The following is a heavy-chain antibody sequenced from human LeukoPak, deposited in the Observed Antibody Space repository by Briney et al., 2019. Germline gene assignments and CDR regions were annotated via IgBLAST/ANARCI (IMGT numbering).Heavy chain of an antibody. D-gene: IGHD3-22*01. J-gene: IGHJ4*02. V-gene: IGHV4-59*01. CDR1: GGSISTNY. CDR3: ARDPKDFYDTSNYLYFDY. Sequence: SETLSLTCTVFGGSISTNYWSWIRQPPGKGLEWIGYIYYSGRTNYNPSLKSRVTISIDTPKNQFSLKLSSVTAADTAVYYCARDPKDFYDTSNYLYFDYWGRGTLVTVSS. CDR2: IYYSGRT.